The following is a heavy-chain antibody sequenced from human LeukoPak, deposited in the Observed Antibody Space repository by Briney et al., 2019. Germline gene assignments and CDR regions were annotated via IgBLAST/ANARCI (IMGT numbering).Heavy chain of an antibody. CDR3: AKGLYYREYYFDY. Sequence: GGSLRLSCAASGFTFSSYAMSWVRQAPGKGLEWVSAISGSGGSTYYADSVKGRFTISRDNSKDTLYLQMNSLRAEDTAVYYCAKGLYYREYYFDYWGQGTLVTVSS. D-gene: IGHD3-10*01. CDR1: GFTFSSYA. J-gene: IGHJ4*02. V-gene: IGHV3-23*01. CDR2: ISGSGGST.